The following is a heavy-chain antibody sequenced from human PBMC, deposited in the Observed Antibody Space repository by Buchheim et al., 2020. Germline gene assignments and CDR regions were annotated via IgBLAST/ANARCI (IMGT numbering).Heavy chain of an antibody. Sequence: EVQLLESGGGLVQPGGSLRLSCAASGFTFSSYAMSWVRQAPGKGREWVSGISGSGGSSYYADYVKGRFTISRDNSKNTLYLQMHSLRVEDTAVYYCADFEDTALVPENFDYWGQGTL. CDR1: GFTFSSYA. D-gene: IGHD5-18*01. V-gene: IGHV3-23*01. CDR3: ADFEDTALVPENFDY. J-gene: IGHJ4*02. CDR2: ISGSGGSS.